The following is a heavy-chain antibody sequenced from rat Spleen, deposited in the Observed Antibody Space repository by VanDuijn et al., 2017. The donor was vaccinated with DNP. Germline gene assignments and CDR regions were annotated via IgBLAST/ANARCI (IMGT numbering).Heavy chain of an antibody. D-gene: IGHD1-9*01. CDR1: GFSLTTYG. V-gene: IGHV2S12*01. CDR2: ISSGGDT. CDR3: SKDSYGYNFDY. Sequence: QVQLKESGPGLVQPSQTLSLTCTVSGFSLTTYGVAWVRQPPGKGLEWIAAISSGGDTHYNSVLKSRLSISRDTSESQVFLKVNSLQTDDTAIYFCSKDSYGYNFDYWSQGVMVTVSS. J-gene: IGHJ2*01.